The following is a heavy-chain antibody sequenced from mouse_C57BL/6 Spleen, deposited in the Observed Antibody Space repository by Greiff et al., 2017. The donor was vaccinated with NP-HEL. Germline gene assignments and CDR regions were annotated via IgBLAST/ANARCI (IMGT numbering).Heavy chain of an antibody. CDR2: IWSGGST. Sequence: VQGVESGPGLVQPSQSLSITCTVSGFSLTSYGVHWVRQSPGKGLEWLGVIWSGGSTDYNAAFISRLSISKDNSKSQVFFKMNSLQADDTAIYYCARNSYGSSYWYFDYWGQGTTLTVSS. J-gene: IGHJ2*01. CDR1: GFSLTSYG. D-gene: IGHD1-1*01. CDR3: ARNSYGSSYWYFDY. V-gene: IGHV2-2*01.